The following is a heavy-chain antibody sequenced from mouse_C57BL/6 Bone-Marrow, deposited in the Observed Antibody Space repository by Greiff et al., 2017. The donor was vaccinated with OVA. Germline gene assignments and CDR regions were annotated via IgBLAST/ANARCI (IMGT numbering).Heavy chain of an antibody. CDR2: ISSGGSYT. D-gene: IGHD2-10*01. CDR1: GFTFSSYG. V-gene: IGHV5-6*01. J-gene: IGHJ4*01. Sequence: EVKLVESGGDLVKPGGSLKLSCAASGFTFSSYGMSWVRQTPDKRLEWVATISSGGSYTYYPDSVKGRFTISRDNAKNTLYLQMSSLKSEDTAMYYCARLGSYYGNSWYAMDYWGQGTSVTVSS. CDR3: ARLGSYYGNSWYAMDY.